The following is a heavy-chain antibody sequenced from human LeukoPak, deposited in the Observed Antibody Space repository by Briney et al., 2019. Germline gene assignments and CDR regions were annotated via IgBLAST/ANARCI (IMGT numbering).Heavy chain of an antibody. CDR2: INPSGGST. J-gene: IGHJ5*02. CDR3: ARGGVGATTYVWFDP. V-gene: IGHV1-46*01. D-gene: IGHD1-26*01. CDR1: GYTFTNYY. Sequence: VASVKVSCKASGYTFTNYYIHWVRQAPGQGLECMGIINPSGGSTSYAQKFQGRVTMTRDMSTSTVYMELSSLRSGDTAVYYCARGGVGATTYVWFDPWGQGTLVTVSS.